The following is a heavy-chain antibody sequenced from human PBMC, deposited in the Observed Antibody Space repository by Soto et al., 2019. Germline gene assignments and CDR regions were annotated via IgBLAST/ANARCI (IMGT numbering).Heavy chain of an antibody. CDR2: INQDGKTK. CDR1: GFLFSNSW. J-gene: IGHJ3*01. D-gene: IGHD3-9*01. CDR3: ARYCKDYSIRTGRSDAFDV. V-gene: IGHV3-7*01. Sequence: GGSLRLSCAASGFLFSNSWMSWVRQAPGTGLEWVANINQDGKTKYYMGSVEGRFTISRDNARNSLFLQMNSLRVEDTAVYYCARYCKDYSIRTGRSDAFDVWGQGTVVTVSS.